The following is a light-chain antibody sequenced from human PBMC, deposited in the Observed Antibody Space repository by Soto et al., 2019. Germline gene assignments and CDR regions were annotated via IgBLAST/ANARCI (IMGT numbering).Light chain of an antibody. CDR1: SSDVGSYNL. CDR3: FSYAGSSILYV. Sequence: QLVLTQPASVSGSPGQSITISCTGTSSDVGSYNLVSWYQQHPGKAPKLMIYEVSKRPSGVSNRFSGSKSGNTASLTISGLQAEDEADYYCFSYAGSSILYVFGTGTKLTVL. V-gene: IGLV2-23*02. J-gene: IGLJ1*01. CDR2: EVS.